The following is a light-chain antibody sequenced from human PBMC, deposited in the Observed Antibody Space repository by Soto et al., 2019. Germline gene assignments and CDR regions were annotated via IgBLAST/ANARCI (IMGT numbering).Light chain of an antibody. J-gene: IGKJ1*01. CDR3: QQYAVSTRT. CDR1: QSIRMS. V-gene: IGKV3-20*01. Sequence: EIVLTQSPGTLSLSPGERATLSCRASQSIRMSLAWYQQKPGQAPRLLIYGASSRATGIPDRFSGSGSGTDFTLIISRLESEDFAVYYCQQYAVSTRTFGHGTTVEV. CDR2: GAS.